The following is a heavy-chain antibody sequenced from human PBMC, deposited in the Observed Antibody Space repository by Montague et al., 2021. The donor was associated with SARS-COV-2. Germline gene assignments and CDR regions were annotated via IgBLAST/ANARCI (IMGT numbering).Heavy chain of an antibody. D-gene: IGHD1-1*01. CDR1: GGSFSVYY. J-gene: IGHJ3*01. CDR2: VNHIGTA. CDR3: AKERDVVQCARDLVAFDL. Sequence: SETLSLTCAVYGGSFSVYYWTWLRQSPGNGLEWIAEVNHIGTANYNPSLKSRVSISVDTSKNQFTLKLTSVTAADTAMYYCAKERDVVQCARDLVAFDLWGQGTVVTVSS. V-gene: IGHV4-34*01.